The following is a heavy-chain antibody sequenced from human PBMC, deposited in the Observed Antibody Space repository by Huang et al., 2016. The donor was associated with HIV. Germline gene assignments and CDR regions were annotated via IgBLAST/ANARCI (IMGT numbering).Heavy chain of an antibody. CDR1: GGSISSSFYY. V-gene: IGHV4-39*02. CDR2: MYDSGST. CDR3: VRDRPNYDFWSGYYPYFDD. Sequence: QVQLQESGRGLVNPSETLSLTCTVSGGSISSSFYYWGWIRQSPGKVLEWMGSMYDSGSTYYNPYLKSRVTIAADTSNSECSLKLSAVTAADSAVYYCVRDRPNYDFWSGYYPYFDDWGQGTLVTVSS. D-gene: IGHD3-3*01. J-gene: IGHJ4*02.